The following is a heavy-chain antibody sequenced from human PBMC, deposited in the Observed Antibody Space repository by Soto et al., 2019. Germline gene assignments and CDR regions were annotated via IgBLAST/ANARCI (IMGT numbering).Heavy chain of an antibody. CDR2: INPTSGST. J-gene: IGHJ4*02. CDR3: ARDLAAGEH. D-gene: IGHD6-13*01. Sequence: QVQLVQSGAEVKKPGASVKVSCRASGYTFINYYIHWVRQAPGQGLGWLAIINPTSGSTNYAQKFQGRVTLTMDTSTSTVYMELSGLRSDDTAVFYCARDLAAGEHWGQGTLVTVSS. V-gene: IGHV1-46*01. CDR1: GYTFINYY.